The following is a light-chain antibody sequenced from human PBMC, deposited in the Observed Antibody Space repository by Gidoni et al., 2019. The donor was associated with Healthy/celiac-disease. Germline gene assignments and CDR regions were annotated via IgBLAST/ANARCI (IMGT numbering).Light chain of an antibody. V-gene: IGKV3-15*01. J-gene: IGKJ2*01. CDR1: QSVSSN. CDR3: QQYNNWPPWYT. Sequence: EIVMTQSPATLSVSPGERATLSCRASQSVSSNLAWYQQKPGHAPSLLIYGASTRATGIPARFSGSGSGTEFTLTISSLQSEDFAVYYCQQYNNWPPWYTFGQGTKLEIK. CDR2: GAS.